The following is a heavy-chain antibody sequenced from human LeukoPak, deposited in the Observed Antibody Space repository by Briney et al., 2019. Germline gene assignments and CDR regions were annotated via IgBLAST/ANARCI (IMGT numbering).Heavy chain of an antibody. CDR1: GGSISSYN. CDR3: ARHRPRIAVTGSYFDY. J-gene: IGHJ4*02. Sequence: PSETLSLTCTVSGGSISSYNWNWIRQPPGKGLEWIGYMYYSGSPNYNPSLKSRVTISVDTSKNQFSLKLNSVTAADTAVYYCARHRPRIAVTGSYFDYWGQGSLVTVSS. V-gene: IGHV4-59*08. D-gene: IGHD6-19*01. CDR2: MYYSGSP.